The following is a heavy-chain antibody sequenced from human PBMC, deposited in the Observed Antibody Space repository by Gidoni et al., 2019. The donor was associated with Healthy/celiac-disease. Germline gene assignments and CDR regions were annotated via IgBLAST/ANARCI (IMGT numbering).Heavy chain of an antibody. D-gene: IGHD2-21*01. CDR1: GFTFSSYD. Sequence: EVQLVESGGGLVQPGGSLRLSCAASGFTFSSYDMHWVRQATGKGLEWVSAIGTAGDTYYPGSVKGRFTISRENAKNSLYLQMNSLRAGDTAVYYCARGNCGGDCYSDAFDIWGQGTMVTVSS. V-gene: IGHV3-13*01. CDR3: ARGNCGGDCYSDAFDI. CDR2: IGTAGDT. J-gene: IGHJ3*02.